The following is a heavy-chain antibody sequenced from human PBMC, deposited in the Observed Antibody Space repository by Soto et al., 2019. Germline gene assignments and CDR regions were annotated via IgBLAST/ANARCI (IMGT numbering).Heavy chain of an antibody. D-gene: IGHD6-6*01. V-gene: IGHV4-30-4*01. CDR3: ATSEYSSLSVNRFDP. Sequence: SETLSLTCTVSGGSISSANYYWSWIRQPPGKGLEWIGYIYYGGSTYYNPSLRSRVTISLDTPKNQFSLRLRSVTAADMAVYYCATSEYSSLSVNRFDPGAREPWSPSPQ. CDR1: GGSISSANYY. CDR2: IYYGGST. J-gene: IGHJ5*02.